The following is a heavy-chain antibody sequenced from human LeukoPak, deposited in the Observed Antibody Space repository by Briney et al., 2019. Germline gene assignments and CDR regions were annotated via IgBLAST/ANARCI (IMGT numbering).Heavy chain of an antibody. V-gene: IGHV3-33*01. J-gene: IGHJ6*02. CDR1: GFTFSSYG. CDR2: IWYDGSNK. Sequence: GGSLRLSCAASGFTFSSYGMHWVRQAPGKGLEWVAVIWYDGSNKYYADSVKGRFTISRDNSKNTLYLQMNSLRAEDTAVYYCARDGAAAGNYYNGMDVWGQGTTVTVSS. CDR3: ARDGAAAGNYYNGMDV. D-gene: IGHD6-13*01.